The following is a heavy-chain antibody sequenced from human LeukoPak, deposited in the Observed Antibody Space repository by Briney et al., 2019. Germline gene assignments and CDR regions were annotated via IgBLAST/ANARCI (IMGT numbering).Heavy chain of an antibody. V-gene: IGHV4-4*07. CDR1: GDSISGYY. CDR3: ARGSGLTAFDI. D-gene: IGHD3-3*01. CDR2: IYNNENT. J-gene: IGHJ3*02. Sequence: SVTLSLTCTVSGDSISGYYWSWIRQPAGKGLEWIGRIYNNENTNYNPSLKSRVTMSVDTSKDQFSLKLSSVTAADTAVYFCARGSGLTAFDIWGQGTVVTVSS.